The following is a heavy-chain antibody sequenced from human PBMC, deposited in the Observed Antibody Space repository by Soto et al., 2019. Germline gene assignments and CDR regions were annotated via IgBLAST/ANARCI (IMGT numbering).Heavy chain of an antibody. CDR2: ISYDGSNK. CDR1: GFTFSSYG. J-gene: IGHJ3*02. D-gene: IGHD3-22*01. Sequence: QVQLVESGGGVVQPGRSLRLSCAASGFTFSSYGMHWVRQAPGKGLEWVAVISYDGSNKYYANSVKGRFTISRDNSKNTLYLQMNSLRAEDTAVYYCAKPITMMNPLSAFDIWGQGTMVTVSS. V-gene: IGHV3-30*18. CDR3: AKPITMMNPLSAFDI.